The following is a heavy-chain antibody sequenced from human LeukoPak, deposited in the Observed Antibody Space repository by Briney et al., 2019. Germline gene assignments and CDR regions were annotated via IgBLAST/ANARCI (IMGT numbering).Heavy chain of an antibody. D-gene: IGHD4-17*01. CDR1: GFTVSSNY. V-gene: IGHV3-53*01. Sequence: GGSLRLSCAASGFTVSSNYMSWVRQAPGKGLEWVSVIYSGGSTYYADSVKGRFTISRDNSKNTLYLQMNSLRAEDTAVYYCARTLGYGDSYYFDYWGQGTLVTVSS. CDR3: ARTLGYGDSYYFDY. CDR2: IYSGGST. J-gene: IGHJ4*02.